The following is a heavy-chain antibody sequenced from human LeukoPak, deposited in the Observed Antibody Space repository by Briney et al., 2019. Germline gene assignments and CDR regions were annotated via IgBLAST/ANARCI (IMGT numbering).Heavy chain of an antibody. CDR1: GYTFTSYG. CDR3: ARGGSITIFGVVIPFDY. CDR2: ISAYNGNT. D-gene: IGHD3-3*01. V-gene: IGHV1-18*01. Sequence: ASVTVSCKASGYTFTSYGISWVRQAPGQGLEWMGWISAYNGNTNYAQKLQGRVTMTTDTSTSTAYMELRSLRSDDTAVYYCARGGSITIFGVVIPFDYWGQGTLVTVSS. J-gene: IGHJ4*02.